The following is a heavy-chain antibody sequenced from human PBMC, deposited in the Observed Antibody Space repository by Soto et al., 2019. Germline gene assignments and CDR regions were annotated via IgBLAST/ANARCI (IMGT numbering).Heavy chain of an antibody. V-gene: IGHV6-1*01. CDR3: ARGEQYSGRIFDY. CDR2: TYYRSKWYY. Sequence: QTLSLTGAIPGDSVSRNSAGWRWVRQSTSRGLEWLGRTYYRSKWYYEYAVSVRGRITINPDTSKNQYSLQLSSVTPEDTAVYFCARGEQYSGRIFDYWGQGTLVTVSS. J-gene: IGHJ4*01. CDR1: GDSVSRNSAG. D-gene: IGHD1-26*01.